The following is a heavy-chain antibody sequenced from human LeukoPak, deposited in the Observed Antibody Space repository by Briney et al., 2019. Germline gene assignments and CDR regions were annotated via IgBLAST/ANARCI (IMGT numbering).Heavy chain of an antibody. D-gene: IGHD2-15*01. V-gene: IGHV3-23*01. Sequence: GGSLRLSCAASGFTFSSYAMSWVRQAPRKGLEWVSAISGSGGSTYYADSVKGRFTISRDNSKNTLYLQVNSLRAEDTAVYYCAKDPAIVVVVAAHFDYWGQGTLVTVSS. CDR2: ISGSGGST. J-gene: IGHJ4*02. CDR1: GFTFSSYA. CDR3: AKDPAIVVVVAAHFDY.